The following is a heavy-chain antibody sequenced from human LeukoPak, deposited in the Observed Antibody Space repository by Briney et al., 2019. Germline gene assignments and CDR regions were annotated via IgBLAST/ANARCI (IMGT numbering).Heavy chain of an antibody. V-gene: IGHV4-59*08. J-gene: IGHJ4*02. Sequence: PSETLSLTCTVSGVSISSYYWSWIRQPPGKGLEWIGYIYYSGSTNYNPSLKSRVTISVDTSKNQFSLKLSSVTAADTAVYYCARMDFWSGYGFDYWGQGTLVTVSS. D-gene: IGHD3-3*01. CDR1: GVSISSYY. CDR2: IYYSGST. CDR3: ARMDFWSGYGFDY.